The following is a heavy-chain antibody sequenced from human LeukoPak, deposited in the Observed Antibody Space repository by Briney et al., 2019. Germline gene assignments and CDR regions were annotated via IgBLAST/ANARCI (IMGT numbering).Heavy chain of an antibody. Sequence: PGGSLRLSCAASGFTFSSYSMNWVRQAPGKGLEWVSSISSSSSYIYYADSVKGRFTISRDNAKNSLYLQMNSLRAEDTAVYYCARDPPEGPTLDYWGQGTLVTVSS. CDR3: ARDPPEGPTLDY. CDR1: GFTFSSYS. V-gene: IGHV3-21*01. J-gene: IGHJ4*02. CDR2: ISSSSSYI.